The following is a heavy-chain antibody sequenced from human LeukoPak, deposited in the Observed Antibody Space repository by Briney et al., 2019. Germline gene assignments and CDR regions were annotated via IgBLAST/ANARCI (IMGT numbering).Heavy chain of an antibody. J-gene: IGHJ4*02. CDR2: VYASGKT. D-gene: IGHD3-22*01. Sequence: SETLSLTCTVSESSISSFYWSWIRQTPGKGLEWIGYVYASGKTNYAPSLKSRVTISIDTSKNQFSLKLSSVTAADTAVYYCARGYLDSSGYYDYWGQGTLVTVSS. CDR1: ESSISSFY. CDR3: ARGYLDSSGYYDY. V-gene: IGHV4-4*08.